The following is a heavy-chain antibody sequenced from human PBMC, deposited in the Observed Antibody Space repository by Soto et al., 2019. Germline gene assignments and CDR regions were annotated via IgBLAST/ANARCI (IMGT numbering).Heavy chain of an antibody. CDR1: GFTFSSYD. Sequence: GGSLRLSCAASGFTFSSYDMHWVRQATGKGLEWVSAIGTAGDTYYPGSVKGRFTISRENAKNCLYLQMNSLRAEDTAVYYCARQWFGTDYFYFDYWGQGTLVTVSS. D-gene: IGHD3-10*01. V-gene: IGHV3-13*01. J-gene: IGHJ4*02. CDR2: IGTAGDT. CDR3: ARQWFGTDYFYFDY.